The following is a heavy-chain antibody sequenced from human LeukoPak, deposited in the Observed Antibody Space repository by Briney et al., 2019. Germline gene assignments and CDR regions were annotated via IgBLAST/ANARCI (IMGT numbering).Heavy chain of an antibody. CDR2: ISAYNGNT. V-gene: IGHV1-18*01. J-gene: IGHJ4*02. CDR3: ARDRSYDFWSGYYPFDY. CDR1: GYTFTNYG. Sequence: ASVKVSCKASGYTFTNYGISWVRQAPGQGLEWMGWISAYNGNTNYAQKLQGRVTMTTDTSTSTAYMELRSLRSDDTAVYYCARDRSYDFWSGYYPFDYWGQGTLVTVSS. D-gene: IGHD3-3*01.